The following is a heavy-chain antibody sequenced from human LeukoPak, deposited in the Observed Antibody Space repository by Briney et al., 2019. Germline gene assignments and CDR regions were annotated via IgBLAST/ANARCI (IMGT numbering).Heavy chain of an antibody. CDR1: GGSISSYY. J-gene: IGHJ4*02. CDR2: IYYSGST. Sequence: SETLSLTCTVSGGSISSYYWSWIRQPPGKGLEWIGNIYYSGSTNYNPSLKSRVTISVDTSKNQFSLKLSSVTAEDTAVYYCAPTGYSGYDWYWGQGTLVTVSS. CDR3: APTGYSGYDWY. V-gene: IGHV4-59*12. D-gene: IGHD5-12*01.